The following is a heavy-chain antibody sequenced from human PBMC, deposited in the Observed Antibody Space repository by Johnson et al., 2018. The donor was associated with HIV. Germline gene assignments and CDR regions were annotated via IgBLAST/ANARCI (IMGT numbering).Heavy chain of an antibody. V-gene: IGHV3-30*18. CDR2: ISYDGSNK. CDR3: AKDMTPSQLAAFDI. D-gene: IGHD6-13*01. Sequence: QVRLVEFGGGVVQPGRSLRLSCVASGFTFSNYGMHWVRQAPGKGLEWVAVISYDGSNKYYADSVKGRFTISRDNSKNTLYLQMNSLRAEDTALYYCAKDMTPSQLAAFDIWGQGTMVTVSS. J-gene: IGHJ3*02. CDR1: GFTFSNYG.